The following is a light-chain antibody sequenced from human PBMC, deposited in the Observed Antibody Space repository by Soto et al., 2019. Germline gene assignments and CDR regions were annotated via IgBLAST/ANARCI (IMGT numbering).Light chain of an antibody. CDR2: DAY. V-gene: IGKV3-11*01. CDR1: QSFRGL. Sequence: EVVLTQSPFTLSLSPGERANLSCRASQSFRGLLAWYQQKPGQAPRLLIYDAYNRATGIPPRFSGSGSGTDFTLTISRLEPEDSAVYYCQQRHMWPITFGQGTRLEIK. J-gene: IGKJ5*01. CDR3: QQRHMWPIT.